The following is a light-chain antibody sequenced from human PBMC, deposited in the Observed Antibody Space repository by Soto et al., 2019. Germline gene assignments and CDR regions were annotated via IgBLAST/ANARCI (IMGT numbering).Light chain of an antibody. Sequence: DIQMTQFPSTLSGSVGDRVTITCRASQTISSWLAWYQQKPGKAPKLLIYAASSLQSGVPSRFSGSGSGTDFTLTISSLKPEDVATYYCQQSYSTPPTFGQGTRVEIK. V-gene: IGKV1-39*01. J-gene: IGKJ5*01. CDR3: QQSYSTPPT. CDR2: AAS. CDR1: QTISSW.